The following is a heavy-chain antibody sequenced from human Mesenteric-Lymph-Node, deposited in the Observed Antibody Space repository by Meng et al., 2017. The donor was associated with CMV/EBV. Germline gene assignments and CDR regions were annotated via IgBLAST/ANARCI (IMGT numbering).Heavy chain of an antibody. CDR3: ARRGYCSSNSCPDYYYAMDV. Sequence: GESLKISCAASGFTFSSYRMNWVRQAPGKGLEWVSSISSISSDIYYADSVKGRFTISRDNAKNSLYLQMNSLRAEDTAVYYCARRGYCSSNSCPDYYYAMDVWGQGTTVTVSS. J-gene: IGHJ6*02. V-gene: IGHV3-21*01. CDR2: ISSISSDI. CDR1: GFTFSSYR. D-gene: IGHD2-2*01.